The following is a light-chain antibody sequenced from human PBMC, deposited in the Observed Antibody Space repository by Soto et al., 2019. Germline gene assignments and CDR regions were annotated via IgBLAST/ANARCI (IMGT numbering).Light chain of an antibody. CDR2: DVT. V-gene: IGLV2-14*01. J-gene: IGLJ3*02. CDR1: SGDIGAYNY. Sequence: QSVLTQPASVSGSPGQSITISCTGSSGDIGAYNYVSWYQQHPGKAPKLMIYDVTNRPSWVSYRFSGSKSGSTASLTISGLQAEDEADYYCSSYTISRIRVFGGGTKVTVL. CDR3: SSYTISRIRV.